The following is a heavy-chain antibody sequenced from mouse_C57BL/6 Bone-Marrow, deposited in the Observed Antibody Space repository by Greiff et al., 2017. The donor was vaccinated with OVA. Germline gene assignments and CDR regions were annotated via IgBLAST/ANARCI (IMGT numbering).Heavy chain of an antibody. D-gene: IGHD1-1*01. Sequence: QVQLQQSGAELVRPGSSVKLSCKASGYTFTSYWMDWVKQRPGQGLEWIGNIYPSDSETHYNQKFKDKATLTVDKSSSTAYMQLSSLTSEDSAVYYCATTTVVARGDYWGQGTTLTVSS. CDR1: GYTFTSYW. J-gene: IGHJ2*01. CDR3: ATTTVVARGDY. V-gene: IGHV1-61*01. CDR2: IYPSDSET.